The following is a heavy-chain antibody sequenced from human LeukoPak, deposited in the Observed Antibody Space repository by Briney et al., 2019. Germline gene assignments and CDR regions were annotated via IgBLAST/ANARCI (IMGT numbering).Heavy chain of an antibody. Sequence: SETLSLICTVSGGSIISYYWSWIRQPAGKGLEWIGRIYTSGSTNYNPSLKSRVTMSVDTSKNQFSLKLSSLTAADTAVYYCAREGISDGVYYFDYWGQGTLVTVSS. CDR1: GGSIISYY. CDR2: IYTSGST. J-gene: IGHJ4*02. V-gene: IGHV4-4*07. D-gene: IGHD2-21*02. CDR3: AREGISDGVYYFDY.